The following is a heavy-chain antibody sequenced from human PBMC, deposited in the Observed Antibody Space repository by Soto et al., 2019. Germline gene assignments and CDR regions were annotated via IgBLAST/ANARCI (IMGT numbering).Heavy chain of an antibody. CDR3: AKDFEDYYDSSGYYVPAFDI. Sequence: PGGSLRLSCAASGFTFDDYAMHWVRQAPGKGLEWVSGISWNSGSIGYADSVKGRFTISRDNAKNSLYLQMNSLRAEDTALYYCAKDFEDYYDSSGYYVPAFDIWGQGTMVTVSS. V-gene: IGHV3-9*01. CDR1: GFTFDDYA. CDR2: ISWNSGSI. J-gene: IGHJ3*02. D-gene: IGHD3-22*01.